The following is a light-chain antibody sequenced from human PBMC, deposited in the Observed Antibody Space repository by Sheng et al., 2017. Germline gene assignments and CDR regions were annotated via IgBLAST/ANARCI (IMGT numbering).Light chain of an antibody. Sequence: AVQLTQSPSSLSASVGDRVNITCRANHGVSSSLAWYQQKPGNSPKLLIFHASTLESGVPSRFSGSGSETDFTLTIGSLQPEDFATYYCQQFNSYPWTFGQGTKVEIK. CDR2: HAS. CDR3: QQFNSYPWT. J-gene: IGKJ1*01. CDR1: HGVSSS. V-gene: IGKV1-13*02.